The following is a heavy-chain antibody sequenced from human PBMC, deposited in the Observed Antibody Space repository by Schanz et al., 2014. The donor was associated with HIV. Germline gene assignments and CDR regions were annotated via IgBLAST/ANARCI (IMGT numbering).Heavy chain of an antibody. Sequence: QVQPVQSGAEVKKPGSSVKVSCKASGGTFSRYAISWLRQAPGQGLEWMGGIIPIFGIANYAQRFQGRVTITADESTSTAYMELNSLRSEDTAVYFCARAAFSSEYYYGMDVWGQGTTVTVS. CDR2: IIPIFGIA. V-gene: IGHV1-69*01. D-gene: IGHD3-3*02. J-gene: IGHJ6*02. CDR1: GGTFSRYA. CDR3: ARAAFSSEYYYGMDV.